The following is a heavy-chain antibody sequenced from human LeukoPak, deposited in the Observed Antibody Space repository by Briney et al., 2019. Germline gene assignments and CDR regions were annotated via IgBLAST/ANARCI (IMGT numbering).Heavy chain of an antibody. CDR3: AREGDSSGYSHFDY. Sequence: SETLSLTCTVSGGSISSSSYYWGWIRQPPGKGLECIGSIYYSGSTYYNPSLKSRVTISVDTSKNQFSLKLSSVTAADTAVYYCAREGDSSGYSHFDYWGQGTLVTVSS. CDR1: GGSISSSSYY. D-gene: IGHD3-22*01. V-gene: IGHV4-39*07. J-gene: IGHJ4*02. CDR2: IYYSGST.